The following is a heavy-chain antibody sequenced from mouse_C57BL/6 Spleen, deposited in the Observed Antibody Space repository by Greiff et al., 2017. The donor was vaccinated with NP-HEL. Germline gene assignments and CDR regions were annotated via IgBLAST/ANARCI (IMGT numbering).Heavy chain of an antibody. CDR3: ARDSYEAMDY. J-gene: IGHJ4*01. V-gene: IGHV5-17*01. Sequence: EVQRVESGGGLVKPGGSLKLSCAASGFTFSDYGMHWVRQAPEKGLEWVAYISSGSSTIYYADTVKGRFTISRDNAKNTLLLQMTSLRSEDTAMYYCARDSYEAMDYWGQGTSVTVSS. D-gene: IGHD3-3*01. CDR1: GFTFSDYG. CDR2: ISSGSSTI.